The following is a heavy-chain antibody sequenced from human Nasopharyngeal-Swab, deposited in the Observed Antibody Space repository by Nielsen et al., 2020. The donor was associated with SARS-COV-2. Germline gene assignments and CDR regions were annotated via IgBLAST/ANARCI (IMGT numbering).Heavy chain of an antibody. CDR3: ARGDYHDSSGDYVDAFDI. CDR2: IKQDGSEK. D-gene: IGHD3-22*01. CDR1: GFTFSSYW. J-gene: IGHJ3*02. V-gene: IGHV3-7*03. Sequence: GGSLRLSCAASGFTFSSYWMSWVRQAPGKGLEWVANIKQDGSEKFYVDSVKGRFTISRDNAKNSLYLQMNSLRAEDTAVYYCARGDYHDSSGDYVDAFDIWGQGTMVTVS.